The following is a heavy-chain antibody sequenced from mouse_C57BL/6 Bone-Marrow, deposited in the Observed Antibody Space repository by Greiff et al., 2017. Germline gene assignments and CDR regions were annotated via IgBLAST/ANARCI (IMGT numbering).Heavy chain of an antibody. CDR2: ISDGGSYT. D-gene: IGHD1-1*01. J-gene: IGHJ2*01. Sequence: DVKLMESGGGLVKPGGSLKLSCAASGFTFSSYAMSWVRQTPGKRLEWVATISDGGSYTYYPDNVKGRFTISRDNAKNNLYMQMSHLKSEDTAMYYCARDLTTVVGRDYFDYWGQGTTLTVSS. V-gene: IGHV5-4*01. CDR3: ARDLTTVVGRDYFDY. CDR1: GFTFSSYA.